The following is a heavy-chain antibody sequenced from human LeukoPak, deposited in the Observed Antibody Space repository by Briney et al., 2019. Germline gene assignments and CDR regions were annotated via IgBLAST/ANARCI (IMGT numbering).Heavy chain of an antibody. J-gene: IGHJ4*02. D-gene: IGHD3-22*01. CDR1: GFTFSSYA. CDR2: ISGSGGST. Sequence: GGSLRLSCAASGFTFSSYAMSWVRQAPGKGLEWVSAISGSGGSTYYADSVKGRFTISRDNSKNTLYLQMNSLGAEDTAVYYCAKDRTYYYDSSGYYDYWGQGTLVTVSS. V-gene: IGHV3-23*01. CDR3: AKDRTYYYDSSGYYDY.